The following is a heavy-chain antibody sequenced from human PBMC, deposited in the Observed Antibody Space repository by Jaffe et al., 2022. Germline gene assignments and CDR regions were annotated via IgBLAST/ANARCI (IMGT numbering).Heavy chain of an antibody. CDR1: GFTFSSYA. Sequence: EVQLLESGGGLVQPGGSLRLSCAASGFTFSSYAMSWVRQAPGKGLEWVSAISGSGGSTYYADSVKGRFTISRDNSKNTLYLQMNSLRAEDTAVYYCAKDAKIDFWSGYYRDAFDIWGQGTMVTVSS. J-gene: IGHJ3*02. D-gene: IGHD3-3*01. CDR3: AKDAKIDFWSGYYRDAFDI. CDR2: ISGSGGST. V-gene: IGHV3-23*01.